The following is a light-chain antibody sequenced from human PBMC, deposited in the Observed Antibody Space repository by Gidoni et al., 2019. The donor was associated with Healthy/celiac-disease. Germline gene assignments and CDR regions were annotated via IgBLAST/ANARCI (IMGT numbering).Light chain of an antibody. Sequence: DRVMTKSPLTRPVTPGEPASISCRSSQSLLHSNGYNYLDWYLQKPGQSPQLLIYLGSNRASGVPDRFSGSGSGTAFTLKISRVEAEDVGVYYCMQALQTPWTFGQGTKVEIK. J-gene: IGKJ1*01. V-gene: IGKV2-28*01. CDR2: LGS. CDR1: QSLLHSNGYNY. CDR3: MQALQTPWT.